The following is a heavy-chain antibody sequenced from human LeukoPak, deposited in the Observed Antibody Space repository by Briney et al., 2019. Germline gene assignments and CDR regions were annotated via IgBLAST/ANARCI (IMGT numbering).Heavy chain of an antibody. CDR3: ATLSSSSENWFDP. Sequence: PSETLSLTCTVSGGSISSSSYYWGWIRQPPGKGLEWIGSIYYSGSTCYNPSLKSRVTISVDTSKNQFSLKLSSVTAADTAVYYCATLSSSSENWFDPWGQGTLVTVSS. J-gene: IGHJ5*02. CDR2: IYYSGST. D-gene: IGHD6-6*01. CDR1: GGSISSSSYY. V-gene: IGHV4-39*07.